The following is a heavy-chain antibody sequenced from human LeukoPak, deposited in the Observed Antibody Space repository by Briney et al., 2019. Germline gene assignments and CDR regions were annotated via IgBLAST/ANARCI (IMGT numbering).Heavy chain of an antibody. CDR3: AADREWEPQGYDAFDI. J-gene: IGHJ3*02. D-gene: IGHD1-26*01. CDR2: ISAYNGNT. V-gene: IGHV1-18*01. Sequence: ASVTVSCKAYAYSFTSYGISWVRQAPGQGLEWMGWISAYNGNTNYAQKLQGRVTMTTDTYTSTAYMELRSLRSDDTAVYYCAADREWEPQGYDAFDIWGQGTMVTVSS. CDR1: AYSFTSYG.